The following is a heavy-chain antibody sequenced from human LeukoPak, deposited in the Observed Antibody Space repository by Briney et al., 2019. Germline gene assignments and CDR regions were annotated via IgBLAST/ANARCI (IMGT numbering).Heavy chain of an antibody. CDR3: ASGGLTRYYVYFDY. Sequence: ASVKVSCKASGYTFTSYGISWVRQAPGQGHEWMGWISAYNGNTNYAQKLQGRVTMTTDTSTSTGYIELSSLRSDHTAVYYCASGGLTRYYVYFDYWGQGTLVTVSS. V-gene: IGHV1-18*01. D-gene: IGHD3-9*01. CDR1: GYTFTSYG. J-gene: IGHJ4*02. CDR2: ISAYNGNT.